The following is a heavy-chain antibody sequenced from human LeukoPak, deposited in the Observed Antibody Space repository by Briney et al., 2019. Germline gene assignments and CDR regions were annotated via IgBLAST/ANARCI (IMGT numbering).Heavy chain of an antibody. J-gene: IGHJ6*03. D-gene: IGHD5-18*01. V-gene: IGHV3-20*04. Sequence: GGSLRLSCAASGFTFDDCAMNWVRQVPGRGLEWVSGINWNGRITEYADSVKDRFTISRQNTKNSLYLYMNNLGGEDTALYFCARGSVQLWLRDTYYYMDVWGKGTTVTVSS. CDR2: INWNGRIT. CDR3: ARGSVQLWLRDTYYYMDV. CDR1: GFTFDDCA.